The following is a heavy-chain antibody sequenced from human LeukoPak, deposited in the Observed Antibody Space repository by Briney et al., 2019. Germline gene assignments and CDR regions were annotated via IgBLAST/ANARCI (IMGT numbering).Heavy chain of an antibody. CDR3: ARVFGHRDY. CDR2: IYYSGST. J-gene: IGHJ4*02. D-gene: IGHD3-16*01. Sequence: PSETLSLTCTVSGGSISSSSYYWGWIRQPPGKGLEWIGSIYYSGSTYYNPSLKSRVTISVDTSKNQFSLKLSSVTAADTAVYYCARVFGHRDYWGQGTLVTVSS. CDR1: GGSISSSSYY. V-gene: IGHV4-39*07.